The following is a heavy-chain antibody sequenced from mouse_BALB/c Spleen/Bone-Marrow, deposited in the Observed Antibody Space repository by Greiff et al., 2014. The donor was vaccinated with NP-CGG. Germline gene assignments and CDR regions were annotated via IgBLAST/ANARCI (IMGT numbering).Heavy chain of an antibody. D-gene: IGHD2-12*01. CDR3: ARDYDYAMDY. CDR1: GFTFSDYY. J-gene: IGHJ4*01. CDR2: ISDGGSYT. Sequence: EVQLVESGGGLVKPGGSLKLSCAASGFTFSDYYMYRVRQTPEKRLEWVATISDGGSYTYYPDSVKGRFTISRDNAKNNLYLQMSSLKSEDTAMYYCARDYDYAMDYWGQGTSVTVSS. V-gene: IGHV5-4*02.